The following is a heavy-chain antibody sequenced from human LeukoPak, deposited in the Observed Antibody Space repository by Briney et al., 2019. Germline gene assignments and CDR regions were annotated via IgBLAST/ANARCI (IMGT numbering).Heavy chain of an antibody. CDR2: ISDSGGST. CDR3: ARRGVVIRVILVGFHKEAFYFDS. CDR1: GITLSNYG. V-gene: IGHV3-23*01. Sequence: GGSLRHSCAVSGITLSNYGMSWVRQAPGKGLEWVAGISDSGGSTNYADSVKGRFTISRDNPKNTLYPQMNSLRAEDTAVYFCARRGVVIRVILVGFHKEAFYFDSWGQGALVTVSS. J-gene: IGHJ4*02. D-gene: IGHD3-22*01.